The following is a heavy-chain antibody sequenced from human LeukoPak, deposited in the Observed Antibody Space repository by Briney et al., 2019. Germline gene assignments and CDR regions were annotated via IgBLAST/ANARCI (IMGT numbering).Heavy chain of an antibody. D-gene: IGHD5-18*01. CDR1: GFTFSSYG. Sequence: GGSLRLSCAASGFTFSSYGMHWVRQAPGKGLEWVAVIRYDGSNKYYADSVKGRFTISRDNSKNTLYLRMNSLRAEDTAVYYCAKDFGYSYGYFDYRGQVILVTVSS. CDR2: IRYDGSNK. J-gene: IGHJ4*02. CDR3: AKDFGYSYGYFDY. V-gene: IGHV3-30*02.